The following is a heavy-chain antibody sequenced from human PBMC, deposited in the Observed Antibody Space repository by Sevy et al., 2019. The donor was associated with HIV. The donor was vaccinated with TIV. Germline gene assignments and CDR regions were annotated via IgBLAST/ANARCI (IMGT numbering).Heavy chain of an antibody. J-gene: IGHJ6*02. CDR2: IKRDGSEK. Sequence: GGSLRLSCAGSGFTFSNYWMSRVRQAPWKGLEWVANIKRDGSEKYYVASVKGRFTISRDNAKTSLYLQMNSLRVEDTAVYYCARDCSSASCLWGMDVWGQGTMVTVSS. D-gene: IGHD2-2*01. CDR1: GFTFSNYW. V-gene: IGHV3-7*03. CDR3: ARDCSSASCLWGMDV.